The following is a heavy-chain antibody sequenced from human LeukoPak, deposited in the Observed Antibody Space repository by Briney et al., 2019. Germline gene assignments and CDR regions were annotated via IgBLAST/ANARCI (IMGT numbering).Heavy chain of an antibody. Sequence: ASVKVSCKASGYTFTSYGISWVRKAPGQGLEWMGWISAYNGNTNYAQKLQGRVTMTTDTSTSTAYMELRSLRSDDPAVYYCARVGIQLWFRVSFPDYWGQGTLVTVSS. CDR2: ISAYNGNT. V-gene: IGHV1-18*01. CDR1: GYTFTSYG. J-gene: IGHJ4*02. CDR3: ARVGIQLWFRVSFPDY. D-gene: IGHD5-18*01.